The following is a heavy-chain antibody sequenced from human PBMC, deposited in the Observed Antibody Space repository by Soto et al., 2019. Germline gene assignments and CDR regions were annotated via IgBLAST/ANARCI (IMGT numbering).Heavy chain of an antibody. V-gene: IGHV3-23*01. Sequence: GGSLRLSCAASGFISTSYVMTWVRQAPGKGLEWVSSIGAYGASTYYADSVRGRFTISRDSSTNTLYLQMNRLRGEDPAVYYCATDTGYDYGDTGHWGQGTLGNVSS. CDR2: IGAYGAST. J-gene: IGHJ4*02. CDR3: ATDTGYDYGDTGH. CDR1: GFISTSYV. D-gene: IGHD3-16*01.